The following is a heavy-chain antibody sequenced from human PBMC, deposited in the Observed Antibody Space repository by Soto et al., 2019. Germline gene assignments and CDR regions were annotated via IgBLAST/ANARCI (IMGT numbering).Heavy chain of an antibody. V-gene: IGHV1-3*01. D-gene: IGHD2-21*02. CDR3: ARDPIVVVTAIVDY. J-gene: IGHJ4*02. CDR1: GYTFTSYA. CDR2: INAGNGNT. Sequence: QVQLVQSGAEVKKPGASVKVSCKASGYTFTSYAMHWVRQAPGQRLEWMGWINAGNGNTKYSQKFQGRVTITRDTSESTAYMELSSLRSEDTAVYYCARDPIVVVTAIVDYWGQGTLVTVSS.